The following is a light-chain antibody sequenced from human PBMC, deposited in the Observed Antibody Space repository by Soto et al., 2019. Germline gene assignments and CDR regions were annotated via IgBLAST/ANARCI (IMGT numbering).Light chain of an antibody. CDR1: QSVSSN. CDR3: QQYNNWPLT. J-gene: IGKJ4*01. V-gene: IGKV3-15*01. Sequence: EIVMTQSPATLSVSPGERATLSCRASQSVSSNLAWYQQKPGQAPRLLIYGAYTRATGIPARFVGSGSGKEFTLTISSLQSEDFAVYYCQQYNNWPLTFGGGTKMEIK. CDR2: GAY.